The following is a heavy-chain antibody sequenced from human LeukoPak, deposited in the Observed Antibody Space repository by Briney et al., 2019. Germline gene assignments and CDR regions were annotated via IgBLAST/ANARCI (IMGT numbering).Heavy chain of an antibody. CDR1: GGTFSRYA. V-gene: IGHV1-69*05. CDR2: IIPIFGTA. D-gene: IGHD1-1*01. Sequence: SVTVSCKASGGTFSRYAISWVRQAPGQGLEGMGGIIPIFGTANYAQKFQGRVTITTDESTSTAYMELSSLRSEDTAVYYCARGRGTTGTWDWFDPRGQGTLVTVSS. CDR3: ARGRGTTGTWDWFDP. J-gene: IGHJ5*02.